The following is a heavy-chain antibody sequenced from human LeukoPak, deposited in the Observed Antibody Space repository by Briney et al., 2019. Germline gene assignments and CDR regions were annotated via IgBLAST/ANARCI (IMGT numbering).Heavy chain of an antibody. CDR1: GYTFTSYA. CDR3: ARPLWVSGDSFFDL. Sequence: ASVKVSCKASGYTFTSYAIHWVRQAPGQRLEWMGRINAFNGDTKYSQRFQGRVTIIRDTSASTTYMGLSSLRSEDTAVYYCARPLWVSGDSFFDLWGRGTLVTVSS. J-gene: IGHJ2*01. V-gene: IGHV1-3*01. D-gene: IGHD5/OR15-5a*01. CDR2: INAFNGDT.